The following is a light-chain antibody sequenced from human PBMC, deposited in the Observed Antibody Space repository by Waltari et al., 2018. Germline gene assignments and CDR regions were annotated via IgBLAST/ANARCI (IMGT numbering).Light chain of an antibody. CDR1: QSVGKY. CDR3: QKYVSLPAT. CDR2: DTS. Sequence: VLTQSPGTLSLSPGERATLSCRASQSVGKYLAWYQQKPGQAPRLLIYDTSTRATGIPDRFSGSWSGTDFSLTIRRLEPEDFAVYYCQKYVSLPATFGQGTKVQIK. V-gene: IGKV3-20*01. J-gene: IGKJ1*01.